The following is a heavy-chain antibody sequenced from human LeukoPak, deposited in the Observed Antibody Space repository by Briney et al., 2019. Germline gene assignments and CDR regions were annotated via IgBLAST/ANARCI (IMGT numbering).Heavy chain of an antibody. CDR1: GFTFSSHS. CDR3: ARMSGSRLPGY. Sequence: PGGSLRLSCAASGFTFSSHSMNWVRQTPGKGLEWVSYISSGSSARYYADSVKGRFTFSRDDARNSLYLQMNSLRAEDTAVYYCARMSGSRLPGYWGQGTLVTVSS. J-gene: IGHJ4*02. V-gene: IGHV3-48*01. D-gene: IGHD3-3*01. CDR2: ISSGSSAR.